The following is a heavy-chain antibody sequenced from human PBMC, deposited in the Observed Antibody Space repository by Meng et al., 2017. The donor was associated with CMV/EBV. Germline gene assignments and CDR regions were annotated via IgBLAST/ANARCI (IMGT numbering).Heavy chain of an antibody. D-gene: IGHD2-8*01. V-gene: IGHV3-30*02. CDR3: GSITSGYCTNVVCVY. CDR2: IRYDGSNK. CDR1: GFTFSSYV. J-gene: IGHJ4*02. Sequence: GESLKISCAASGFTFSSYVMHWVRPAPGKGLEWGVFIRYDGSNKYYAESVKGRFTISRDNAKNSLYLQMNSQRAEDTAVYYCGSITSGYCTNVVCVYWGQGTLVTVSS.